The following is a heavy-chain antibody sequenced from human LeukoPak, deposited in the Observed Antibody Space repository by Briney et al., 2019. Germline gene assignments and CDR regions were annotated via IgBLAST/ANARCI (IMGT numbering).Heavy chain of an antibody. CDR1: GGSFSGYY. J-gene: IGHJ6*03. V-gene: IGHV4-34*01. D-gene: IGHD4-23*01. Sequence: SETLSLTCAVYGGSFSGYYWSWIRQPPGKGLEWIGEINNSGSTNYNPSLKSRVTISVDKSKNQISLKLSSVTAADTAVYYCARGSGSSNSLYYYYYMDVWGKGTTVTVSS. CDR2: INNSGST. CDR3: ARGSGSSNSLYYYYYMDV.